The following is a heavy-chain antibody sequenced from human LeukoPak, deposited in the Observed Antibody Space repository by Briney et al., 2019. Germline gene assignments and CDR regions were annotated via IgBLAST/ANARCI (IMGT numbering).Heavy chain of an antibody. Sequence: GGSLRLSCAASGFTVSSSYMSWVRQASEKGLEWVSILYSGGAAYYANSVKGRFTISRDNSKNTLYLQMNSLRVEDTAVYYCARTTVESGRYDAFDIWGQGTLVSVSS. CDR1: GFTVSSSY. CDR2: LYSGGAA. CDR3: ARTTVESGRYDAFDI. D-gene: IGHD4-23*01. V-gene: IGHV3-53*01. J-gene: IGHJ3*02.